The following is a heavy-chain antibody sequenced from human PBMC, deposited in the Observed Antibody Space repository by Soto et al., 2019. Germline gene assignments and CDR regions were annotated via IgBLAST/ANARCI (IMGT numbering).Heavy chain of an antibody. CDR1: GYSFTSYW. J-gene: IGHJ5*02. CDR3: ARVVQYCSSTSCPGGFDP. Sequence: RGESLKISCKGSGYSFTSYWISWVRQMPGKGLEWMGRIDPSDSYTNYSPSFQGHVTISADKSISTAYLQWSSLKASDTAMYYCARVVQYCSSTSCPGGFDPWGQGTLVTVSS. V-gene: IGHV5-10-1*01. D-gene: IGHD2-2*01. CDR2: IDPSDSYT.